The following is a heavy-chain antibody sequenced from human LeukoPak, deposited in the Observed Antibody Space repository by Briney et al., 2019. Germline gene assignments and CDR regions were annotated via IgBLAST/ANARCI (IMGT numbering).Heavy chain of an antibody. CDR1: GFTFDDYA. D-gene: IGHD4-23*01. CDR3: AKDTGYGGNSGIDY. J-gene: IGHJ4*02. V-gene: IGHV3-9*01. CDR2: ISWNSGSI. Sequence: GGSLRLSCAASGFTFDDYAMHWVRQAPGKGLEWVSGISWNSGSIGYADSVKGRFTISRDNAKNSLYLQMNSLRAEDTALYYCAKDTGYGGNSGIDYWGQGTLVTVSS.